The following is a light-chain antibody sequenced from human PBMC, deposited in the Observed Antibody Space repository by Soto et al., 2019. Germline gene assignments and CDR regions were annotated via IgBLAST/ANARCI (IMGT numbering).Light chain of an antibody. CDR1: QTVRNNY. J-gene: IGKJ3*01. V-gene: IGKV3-20*01. CDR2: DAS. Sequence: EFVLTQSPGTLSLSPGERATLSCRASQTVRNNYLAWYQQKPGQAPRLLIYDASSRATGIPDRFSGSGSGTDFTLTISRLEPEDFALYYCHQYGLSPMVTFGPGTKVDIK. CDR3: HQYGLSPMVT.